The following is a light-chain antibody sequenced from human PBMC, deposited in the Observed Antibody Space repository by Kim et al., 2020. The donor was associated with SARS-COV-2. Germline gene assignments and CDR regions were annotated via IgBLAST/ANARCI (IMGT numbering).Light chain of an antibody. CDR1: SSDVGGYNS. Sequence: GQPSTISCTGTSSDVGGYNSGSWYQQHPGKAPKLMIFDVSNRPSGVSNRFSGSKSGNTASLTISGLQAEDEADYYCMSYRRGSTYVFGSGTKVTVL. CDR3: MSYRRGSTYV. V-gene: IGLV2-14*03. CDR2: DVS. J-gene: IGLJ1*01.